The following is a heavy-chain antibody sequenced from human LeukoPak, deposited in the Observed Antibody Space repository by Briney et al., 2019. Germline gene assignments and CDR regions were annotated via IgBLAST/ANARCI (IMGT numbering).Heavy chain of an antibody. CDR3: ARHVVYYDSSGYLNWFDP. D-gene: IGHD3-22*01. CDR2: IYTSGST. V-gene: IGHV4-4*09. CDR1: GGSISSYY. Sequence: PSETLSLTCTVSGGSISSYYWSWIRQPPGKGLGWVGYIYTSGSTNYNPSLKSRVTISVDTSKNQFSLKLSSVTAADTAVYYCARHVVYYDSSGYLNWFDPWGQGTLVTVSS. J-gene: IGHJ5*02.